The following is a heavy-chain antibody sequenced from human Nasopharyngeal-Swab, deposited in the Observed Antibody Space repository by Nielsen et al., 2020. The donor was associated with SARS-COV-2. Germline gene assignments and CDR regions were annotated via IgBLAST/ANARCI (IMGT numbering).Heavy chain of an antibody. J-gene: IGHJ4*02. Sequence: ASVKVSCKASGYTFTSYGISWVRQAPGQGLEWIGWISAYNGNTNYAQKLQGRVTMTTDTSTSTAYMELRSLRSDDTAVYYCARDLEQTYYDYVWGSYRPFDYWGQGTLVTVSS. CDR1: GYTFTSYG. D-gene: IGHD3-16*02. CDR3: ARDLEQTYYDYVWGSYRPFDY. CDR2: ISAYNGNT. V-gene: IGHV1-18*01.